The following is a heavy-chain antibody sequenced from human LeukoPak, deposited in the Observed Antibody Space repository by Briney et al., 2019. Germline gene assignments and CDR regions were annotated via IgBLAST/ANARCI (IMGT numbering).Heavy chain of an antibody. CDR1: GFTFSSYA. Sequence: GGSLRLSCAASGFTFSSYAVSWVRQAPGKGLEWVSAISGSGGSTYYADSVKGRFTISRDNSKNTLYLQMNSLRAEDTAVYYCAKPGYSSSWSFDYWGQGTLVTVSS. J-gene: IGHJ4*02. CDR3: AKPGYSSSWSFDY. D-gene: IGHD6-13*01. V-gene: IGHV3-23*01. CDR2: ISGSGGST.